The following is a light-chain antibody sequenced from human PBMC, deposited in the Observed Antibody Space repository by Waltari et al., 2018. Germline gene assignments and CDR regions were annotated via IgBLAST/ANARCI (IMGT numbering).Light chain of an antibody. CDR2: KDS. J-gene: IGLJ3*02. V-gene: IGLV3-25*03. CDR3: QSSDTLTSWV. Sequence: SSELTQPPSVSVSPGHTARITCSGDALAQQYSYWYQQKSGQAPVLVIYKDSKRPSGIPGRFSGSSSGTTCTLTISGVQTEDEADYYCQSSDTLTSWVFGGGTKLTVL. CDR1: ALAQQY.